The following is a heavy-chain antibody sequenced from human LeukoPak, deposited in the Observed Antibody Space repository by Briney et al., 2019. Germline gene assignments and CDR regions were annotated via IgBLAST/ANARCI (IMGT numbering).Heavy chain of an antibody. D-gene: IGHD3-3*01. CDR1: GFTFSSYA. CDR3: AKDQIFGVVIIDDY. J-gene: IGHJ4*02. V-gene: IGHV3-23*01. CDR2: ISGSGGST. Sequence: GGSLRLSCAASGFTFSSYAMSWVRQAPGKGLEWVSAISGSGGSTYYADSVKGRFTISRDNSKNTLYLQMNSLRAEDTAVYYCAKDQIFGVVIIDDYWGQGTLVTVSS.